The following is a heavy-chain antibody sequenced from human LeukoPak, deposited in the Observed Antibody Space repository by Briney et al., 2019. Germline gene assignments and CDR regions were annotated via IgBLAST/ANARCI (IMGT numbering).Heavy chain of an antibody. CDR1: VDSFNEYD. CDR3: ARDGGLQSHFDY. D-gene: IGHD5-24*01. Sequence: SETLSLTCSVFVDSFNEYDWNWVREPPGKGLKWIGYIYHNGNSNYNPSLKGRLTISVDTDKNQFTLKLTSVTAADTAVYYCARDGGLQSHFDYWGQGALVTVSS. V-gene: IGHV4-59*12. J-gene: IGHJ4*02. CDR2: IYHNGNS.